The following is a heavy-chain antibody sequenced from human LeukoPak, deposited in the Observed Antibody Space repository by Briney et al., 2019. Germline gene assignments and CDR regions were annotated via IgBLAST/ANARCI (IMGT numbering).Heavy chain of an antibody. CDR1: GFTFNDYY. J-gene: IGHJ5*02. CDR2: INIGGTNT. CDR3: ATDGAGFDT. Sequence: GGSLRLSCEAPGFTFNDYYMSWIRQATGKGLEWLSYINIGGTNTHYADSVKGRFTISRDNAKKSLYLEMNNLRAEDTAVYYCATDGAGFDTWGQGVLVTVSS. V-gene: IGHV3-11*01.